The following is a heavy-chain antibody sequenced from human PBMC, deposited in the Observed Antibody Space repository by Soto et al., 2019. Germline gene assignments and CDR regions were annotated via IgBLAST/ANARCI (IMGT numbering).Heavy chain of an antibody. V-gene: IGHV1-69*13. J-gene: IGHJ6*02. CDR1: RGSISGYA. D-gene: IGHD3-3*01. CDR3: ARATFGAVLHLEV. CDR2: IIPIFGTA. Sequence: SGKVCCKAARGSISGYAVSGVRQAPGQGLEWMGGIIPIFGTANYAQKFQGRVTITADESTSTAYMELSSLSSEDTAVYYCARATFGAVLHLEVWAQGTMVTVSS.